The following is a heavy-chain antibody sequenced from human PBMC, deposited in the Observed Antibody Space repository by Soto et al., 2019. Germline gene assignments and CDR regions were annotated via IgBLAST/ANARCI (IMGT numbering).Heavy chain of an antibody. V-gene: IGHV3-15*01. D-gene: IGHD2-2*01. CDR3: TTDQIVWRDIVVVPAANPFDY. Sequence: GGSLRLSCAASGFTFSNAWMSWVRQAPGKGLEWVGRIKSKTDGGTTDYAAPVKGRFTISRDDSKNTLYLQMNSLKTEDTAVYYCTTDQIVWRDIVVVPAANPFDYWGQGTLVTVSS. J-gene: IGHJ4*02. CDR1: GFTFSNAW. CDR2: IKSKTDGGTT.